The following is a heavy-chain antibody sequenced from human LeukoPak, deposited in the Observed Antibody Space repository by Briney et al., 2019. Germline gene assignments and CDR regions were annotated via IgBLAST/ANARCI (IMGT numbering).Heavy chain of an antibody. D-gene: IGHD5-24*01. CDR1: GGSFSGYY. Sequence: SETLSLTCAVYGGSFSGYYWSWIRQPPGKGLEWIGEINHSGSTNYNPSLKSRVTISVDTSKNQFSLKLSSVTAADTAVYYCARGIGDGYNLDYWGQGTLVTVSS. V-gene: IGHV4-34*01. J-gene: IGHJ4*02. CDR3: ARGIGDGYNLDY. CDR2: INHSGST.